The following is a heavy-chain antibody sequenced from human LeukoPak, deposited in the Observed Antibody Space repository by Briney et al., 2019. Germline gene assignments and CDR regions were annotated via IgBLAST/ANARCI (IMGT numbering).Heavy chain of an antibody. V-gene: IGHV1-2*02. D-gene: IGHD6-19*01. J-gene: IGHJ4*02. CDR2: INPNSGGT. CDR1: GYTFTGYY. Sequence: PGASVKVSCKASGYTFTGYYMHWVRQAPGQGLEWMGWINPNSGGTNYAQKFQGRVTMTTDTSTSTAYMELRSLRSDDTAVYYCARVLPSGIAVAAYWGQGTLVTVSS. CDR3: ARVLPSGIAVAAY.